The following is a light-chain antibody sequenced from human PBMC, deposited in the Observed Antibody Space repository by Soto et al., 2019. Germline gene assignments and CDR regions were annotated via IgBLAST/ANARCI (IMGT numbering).Light chain of an antibody. CDR2: WAS. CDR3: QQYYSTPWT. Sequence: DIVMTQSPDSLAVSLGEGATVDCKSSHSVVYSSNNKHYLAWSQQKPGQPPKLLMYWASTRESGVPDRFSGSGSGTDFTLTISSLQAEDVAVYYCQQYYSTPWTFGQGTKVDNK. J-gene: IGKJ1*01. V-gene: IGKV4-1*01. CDR1: HSVVYSSNNKHY.